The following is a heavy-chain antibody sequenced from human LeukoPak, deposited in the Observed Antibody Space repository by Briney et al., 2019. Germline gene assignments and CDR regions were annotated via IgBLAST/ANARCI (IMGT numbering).Heavy chain of an antibody. CDR2: IYYSGST. CDR1: GGSISSGDYS. CDR3: ARDARGMIVVVPAAAPHYGMDV. D-gene: IGHD2-2*01. Sequence: PSQTLSLTCTVSGGSISSGDYSWSWIRQPPGKGLEWIGYIYYSGSTYYNPSLKSRVTISVDTSKNQFSLKMSSVTAADTAVYYCARDARGMIVVVPAAAPHYGMDVWGKGTTVTVSS. J-gene: IGHJ6*04. V-gene: IGHV4-30-4*01.